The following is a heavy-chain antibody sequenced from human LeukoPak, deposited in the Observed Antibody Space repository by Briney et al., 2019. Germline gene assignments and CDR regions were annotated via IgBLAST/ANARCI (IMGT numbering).Heavy chain of an antibody. CDR3: ARDGNVDTAMVKLYYYGMDV. D-gene: IGHD5-18*01. CDR2: ISSSSSYI. CDR1: GFTFSSYS. Sequence: TGGSLRLSCAASGFTFSSYSMNWVRQAPGKGLEWVSSISSSSSYIYYADSVKGRFTISRDNAKNSLYLQMNSLRAEDTAVYYCARDGNVDTAMVKLYYYGMDVWGQGTTVTVSS. J-gene: IGHJ6*02. V-gene: IGHV3-21*01.